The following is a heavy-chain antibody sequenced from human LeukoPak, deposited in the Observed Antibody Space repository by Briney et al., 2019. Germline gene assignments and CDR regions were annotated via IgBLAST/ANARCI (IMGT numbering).Heavy chain of an antibody. CDR1: GGSISSYY. CDR3: ASGAAAGTEAYYYYYMDV. CDR2: IYTSGST. V-gene: IGHV4-4*07. Sequence: SETLSLTCTVSGGSISSYYWSWIRQPAGKGLEWIERIYTSGSTNYNPSLKSRVTMSVDTSKNQFSLKLSSVTAADTAVYYCASGAAAGTEAYYYYYMDVWGKGTTVTVSS. J-gene: IGHJ6*03. D-gene: IGHD6-13*01.